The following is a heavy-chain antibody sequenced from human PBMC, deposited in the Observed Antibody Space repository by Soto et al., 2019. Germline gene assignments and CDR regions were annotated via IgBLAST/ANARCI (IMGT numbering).Heavy chain of an antibody. CDR3: AQDRGWGVVSPSHDY. J-gene: IGHJ4*02. CDR2: IRGTGGET. D-gene: IGHD2-21*01. Sequence: EVQLLEPGGGIVQPGGSLRVSCVASGFTLRNFVMSWVRQAPGKGLEWVSAIRGTGGETFYADSVKGRFTISTDNSKNSLSLQMTSLRDGETALYFCAQDRGWGVVSPSHDYWGPGTLVTVSS. CDR1: GFTLRNFV. V-gene: IGHV3-23*01.